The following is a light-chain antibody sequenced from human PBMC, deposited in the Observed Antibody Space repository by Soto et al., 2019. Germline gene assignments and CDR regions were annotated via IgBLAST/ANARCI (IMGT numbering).Light chain of an antibody. V-gene: IGLV2-11*01. CDR3: CSYAGSYSWV. CDR1: SSDVGAYNY. J-gene: IGLJ3*02. CDR2: DVS. Sequence: QSALTRPRSVSGSPGQSVTISCTGTSSDVGAYNYVSWYQHHPGKAPKVMIYDVSERPSGVPDRFSGSKSDNKASLTISGLQAEDDADYYCCSYAGSYSWVFGAGTKVTVL.